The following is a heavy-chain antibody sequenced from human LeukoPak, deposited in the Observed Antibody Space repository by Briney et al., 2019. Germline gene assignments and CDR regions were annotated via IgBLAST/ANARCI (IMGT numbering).Heavy chain of an antibody. CDR3: ARDLSQHFDWLLSGET. V-gene: IGHV3-7*04. D-gene: IGHD3-9*01. CDR1: GFTFNRYW. Sequence: PGGSLRLSCGRAGFTFNRYWMSWVRQAPGKGLEWVAIIKEDGSEKYYVDSVKGRFTISRDNAKNSVYLQMNSLRAEDTAVYYCARDLSQHFDWLLSGETWGQGTLVTVSS. CDR2: IKEDGSEK. J-gene: IGHJ5*02.